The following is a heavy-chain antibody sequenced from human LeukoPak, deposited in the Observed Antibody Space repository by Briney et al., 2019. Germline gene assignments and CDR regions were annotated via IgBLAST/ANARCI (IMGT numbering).Heavy chain of an antibody. CDR1: GFTFSSYG. V-gene: IGHV3-33*01. CDR3: ARDRHPIVVVTAILPTLDP. CDR2: IWYDGSNK. D-gene: IGHD2-21*02. J-gene: IGHJ5*02. Sequence: GGSLRLSCAASGFTFSSYGMHWVRQAPGKGLEWVAVIWYDGSNKYYADSVKGRFTISRDNSKNTLYLQMNSLRSEDTAVYYCARDRHPIVVVTAILPTLDPWGQGTLVTVSS.